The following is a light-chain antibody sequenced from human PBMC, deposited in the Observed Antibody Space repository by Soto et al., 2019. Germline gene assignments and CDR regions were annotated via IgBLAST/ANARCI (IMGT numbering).Light chain of an antibody. J-gene: IGKJ5*01. V-gene: IGKV3-20*01. CDR3: QQYGGSPIT. CDR2: GAS. Sequence: EILLTQSPGTLSLSPGERATLSCRASQSVSPSSLAWYQQRPGQSPRLLIYGASSRATGIPDRFSGRGSGTDFTLIISRLEPEDFAVYHCQQYGGSPITFGQGTRLEIK. CDR1: QSVSPSS.